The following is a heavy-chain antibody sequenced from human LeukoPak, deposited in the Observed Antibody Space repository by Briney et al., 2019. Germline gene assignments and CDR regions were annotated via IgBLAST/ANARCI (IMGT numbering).Heavy chain of an antibody. D-gene: IGHD3-10*01. CDR1: GLTFRNAW. CDR2: IKSKTDGGTT. CDR3: TTGVRLPHPPD. Sequence: GGSLRLSCAASGLTFRNAWMSWVRQAPGKGLEWVGRIKSKTDGGTTDYAAPVKGRFTISRDDSKNTLYLQMNSLKTEDTAVYYCTTGVRLPHPPDWGQGTLVTVSS. V-gene: IGHV3-15*01. J-gene: IGHJ4*02.